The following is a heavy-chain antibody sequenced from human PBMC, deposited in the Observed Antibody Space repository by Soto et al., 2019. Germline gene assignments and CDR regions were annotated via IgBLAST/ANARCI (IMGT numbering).Heavy chain of an antibody. D-gene: IGHD6-13*01. CDR1: GGSISSSSYY. J-gene: IGHJ4*02. Sequence: TSETLSLTCTVSGGSISSSSYYWGWIRQPPGKGLEWIGSIYYSGSTYYNPSLKSRVTISVDTSKNQFSLKLSSVTAADTAVYYCARLPRIAAAGPGFDYWGQGTLVTVSS. CDR2: IYYSGST. CDR3: ARLPRIAAAGPGFDY. V-gene: IGHV4-39*01.